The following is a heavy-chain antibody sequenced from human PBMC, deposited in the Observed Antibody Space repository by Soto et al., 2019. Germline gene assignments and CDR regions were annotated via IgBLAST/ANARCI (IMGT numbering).Heavy chain of an antibody. CDR3: ARLNDYDILTGYRSEYFQH. V-gene: IGHV3-23*01. Sequence: EVQLLESGGGLVQPGGSLRLSCAASGFTFNIYAMTWVRQAPGKGLEWVSGISGSGGRTYYADSLKGRFTISRDNSKNQLDLQMNSLRAEDTAVYYCARLNDYDILTGYRSEYFQHWGQGTLVTVSS. CDR2: ISGSGGRT. D-gene: IGHD3-9*01. J-gene: IGHJ1*01. CDR1: GFTFNIYA.